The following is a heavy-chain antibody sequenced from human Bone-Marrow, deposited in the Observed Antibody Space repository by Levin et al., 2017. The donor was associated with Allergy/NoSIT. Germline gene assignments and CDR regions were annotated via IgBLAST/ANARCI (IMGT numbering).Heavy chain of an antibody. V-gene: IGHV1-2*04. J-gene: IGHJ6*02. CDR2: INPNSGGT. D-gene: IGHD2-15*01. CDR3: ARDILGYCSGGSCYPGNYDDGMDV. Sequence: GASVKVSCKASGYTFTGYYMHWVRQAPGQGLEWMGWINPNSGGTNYAQKFQGWVTMTRDTSISTAYMELSRLRSDDTAVYYCARDILGYCSGGSCYPGNYDDGMDVWGQGTTVTVSS. CDR1: GYTFTGYY.